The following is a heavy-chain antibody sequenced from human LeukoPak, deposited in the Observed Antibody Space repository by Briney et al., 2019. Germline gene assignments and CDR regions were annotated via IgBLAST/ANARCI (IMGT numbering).Heavy chain of an antibody. Sequence: SETLSLTCTASGGSISSYYWSWLRQPPGKGLEWGGYIYYSGSTNYNPSLKSRVTISVDTSKNQFSLKLSSVTAADTAVYYCARQLGDYYYYYMDVWGKGTTVTISS. J-gene: IGHJ6*03. D-gene: IGHD1-1*01. V-gene: IGHV4-59*01. CDR3: ARQLGDYYYYYMDV. CDR2: IYYSGST. CDR1: GGSISSYY.